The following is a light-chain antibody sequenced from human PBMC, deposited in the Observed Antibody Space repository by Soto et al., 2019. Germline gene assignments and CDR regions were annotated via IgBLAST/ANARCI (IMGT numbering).Light chain of an antibody. Sequence: QSALTQPASVSGSPGQSITISCTGTSSDVGGHNYVSWYQQHPGTAPKLMIYKVTNRPSGVSNRFSGSKSGNTASLTISGLQAEDEADYYCSSYTSSTTLDVVFGGGTKLTVL. V-gene: IGLV2-14*01. J-gene: IGLJ2*01. CDR3: SSYTSSTTLDVV. CDR1: SSDVGGHNY. CDR2: KVT.